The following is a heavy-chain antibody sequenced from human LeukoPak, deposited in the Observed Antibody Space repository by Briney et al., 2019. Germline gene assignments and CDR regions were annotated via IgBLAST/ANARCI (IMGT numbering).Heavy chain of an antibody. V-gene: IGHV1-2*06. J-gene: IGHJ4*02. CDR1: GYTFTGYY. CDR2: INPNSGGT. Sequence: GASVKVSCKASGYTFTGYYMHWVRQAPGQGLEWMGRINPNSGGTNYAQKFQGRVTMTRDTSISTAYMELSRLRSDDTAVYYCAKLEMATISQGLFDYWGQGTLVTVSS. D-gene: IGHD5-24*01. CDR3: AKLEMATISQGLFDY.